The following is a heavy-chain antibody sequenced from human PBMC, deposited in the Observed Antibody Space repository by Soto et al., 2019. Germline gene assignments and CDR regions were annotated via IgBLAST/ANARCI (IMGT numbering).Heavy chain of an antibody. CDR3: ARDLDGSGSYYTDY. CDR1: GYMFVTYG. J-gene: IGHJ4*02. Sequence: GASVKVSCKASGYMFVTYGINWVRQAPGQGLEWMGWISAYNGNTKYAQNLQGRVTMTTDASTSTAYMEMRSLRSDDTAVYYCARDLDGSGSYYTDYWGPGTQVTIS. CDR2: ISAYNGNT. D-gene: IGHD3-10*01. V-gene: IGHV1-18*01.